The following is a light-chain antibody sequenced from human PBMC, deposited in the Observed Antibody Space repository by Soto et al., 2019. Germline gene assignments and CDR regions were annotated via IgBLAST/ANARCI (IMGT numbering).Light chain of an antibody. CDR2: DTS. CDR3: LLSYSGARPVV. V-gene: IGLV7-46*01. J-gene: IGLJ2*01. CDR1: TGAVTSGHY. Sequence: QAVVTQEPSLPVSPGGTVTLTCGSSTGAVTSGHYPYWFQQKPGQAPRTLIYDTSNKHSWTPARFSGSLLGGKAALTLSGAQPEDEAEYYCLLSYSGARPVVFGGGTQLTVL.